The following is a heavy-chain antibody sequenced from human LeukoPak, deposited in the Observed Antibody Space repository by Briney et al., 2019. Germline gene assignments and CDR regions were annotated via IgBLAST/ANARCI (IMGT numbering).Heavy chain of an antibody. CDR3: AKDDLEHCFDY. CDR1: GFTFSSYA. Sequence: TGGSLRLSCAASGFTFSSYAMSWVRQAPGKGLEWVSTISGSGGSTYYADSVKGRFTISRDNSKNTLYLLMNSLRAEDTAVYHCAKDDLEHCFDYWGQGTLVTVSS. J-gene: IGHJ4*02. V-gene: IGHV3-23*01. CDR2: ISGSGGST. D-gene: IGHD1-1*01.